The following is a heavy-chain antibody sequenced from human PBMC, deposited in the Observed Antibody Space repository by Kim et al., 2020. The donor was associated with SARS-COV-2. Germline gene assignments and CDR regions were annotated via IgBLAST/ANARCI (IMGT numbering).Heavy chain of an antibody. CDR3: ARHRATVVPSTYYYYGMDV. J-gene: IGHJ6*02. D-gene: IGHD4-17*01. V-gene: IGHV4-39*01. Sequence: SETLSLTCTVSGGSISSSSYYWGWIRQPPGKGLEWIGSIYYSGSTYYNPSLKSRVTISVDTSKNQFSLKLSSVTAADTAVYYCARHRATVVPSTYYYYGMDVWGQGTTVTVSS. CDR2: IYYSGST. CDR1: GGSISSSSYY.